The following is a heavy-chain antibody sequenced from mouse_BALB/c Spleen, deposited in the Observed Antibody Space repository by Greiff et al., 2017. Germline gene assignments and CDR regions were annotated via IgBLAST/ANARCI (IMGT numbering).Heavy chain of an antibody. CDR3: AKWAATGMDY. CDR1: GYTFISYW. V-gene: IGHV1S41*01. J-gene: IGHJ4*01. D-gene: IGHD1-2*01. Sequence: DLVKPGAPVKLSSKASGYTFISYWIIWIKQRPGQGLVWIGRIAPGSGSTYYNEMFKGKATLTVDTSSSTAYIQLSSLSSEDSAVYFCAKWAATGMDYWGQGTSVTVSS. CDR2: IAPGSGST.